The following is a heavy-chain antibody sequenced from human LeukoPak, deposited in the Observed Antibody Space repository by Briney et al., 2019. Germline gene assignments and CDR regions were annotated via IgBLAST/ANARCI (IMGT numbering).Heavy chain of an antibody. D-gene: IGHD3-3*01. Sequence: GGSLRLSCAASGFTFSGYAMHWVRQAPGKGLEWVAVISYDGSNKYYADSVKGRFTISRDNSKNTLYLQMNSLRAEDTAVYYCASVSRFLEWLSHFDYWGQGTLVTVSS. V-gene: IGHV3-30*04. CDR2: ISYDGSNK. CDR3: ASVSRFLEWLSHFDY. CDR1: GFTFSGYA. J-gene: IGHJ4*02.